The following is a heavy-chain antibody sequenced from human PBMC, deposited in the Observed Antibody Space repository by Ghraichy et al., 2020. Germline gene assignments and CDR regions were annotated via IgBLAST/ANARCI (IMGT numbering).Heavy chain of an antibody. CDR3: ARGIVVVPAAIRQDYYYYYGMDV. D-gene: IGHD2-2*02. V-gene: IGHV4-59*01. J-gene: IGHJ6*02. Sequence: SETLSLTCTVSGGSISSYYWSWIRQPPGKGLEWIGYIYYSGSTNYNPSLKSRVTISVDTSKNQFSLKLSSVTAADTAVYYCARGIVVVPAAIRQDYYYYYGMDVWGQGTTVTVSS. CDR1: GGSISSYY. CDR2: IYYSGST.